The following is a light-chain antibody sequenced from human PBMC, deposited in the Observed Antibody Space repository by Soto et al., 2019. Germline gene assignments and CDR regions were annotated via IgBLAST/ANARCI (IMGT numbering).Light chain of an antibody. J-gene: IGKJ4*01. CDR1: QSVISRY. CDR2: GAS. CDR3: QQYGSSLLT. V-gene: IGKV3-20*01. Sequence: EIVLTQSPGTLSLSPGERATLSCRASQSVISRYLAWYQQKPGQAPRLLIYGASSRATGIPDRFSGSGSGTDFTLTISRLEPEDFAVYYCQQYGSSLLTFGGGTKVDIK.